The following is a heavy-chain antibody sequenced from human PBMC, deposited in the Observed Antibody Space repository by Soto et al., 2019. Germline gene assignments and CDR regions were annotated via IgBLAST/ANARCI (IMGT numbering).Heavy chain of an antibody. CDR3: ARGGYYDNTWGKLSHFGLDV. CDR2: ISPYNDYT. Sequence: QVQLVQSAGEVKKPGASVKVSCKASGYTFIRYGITWVRQAPGQALEWMGWISPYNDYTIYAQKLQGRVTMTTDTSTRTVYLDLRSLKSDDTAVYYCARGGYYDNTWGKLSHFGLDVWGQGTAVTVSS. D-gene: IGHD3-16*01. J-gene: IGHJ6*02. CDR1: GYTFIRYG. V-gene: IGHV1-18*01.